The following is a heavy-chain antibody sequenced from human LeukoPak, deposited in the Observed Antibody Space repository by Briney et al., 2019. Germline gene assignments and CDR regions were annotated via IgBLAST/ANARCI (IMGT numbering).Heavy chain of an antibody. Sequence: SQTLSLTCTVSGGSISSGGYYWSWIRQPPGKGLEWIGYIYHSGSTYYNPSLKSRVTISVDRSKNQFSLKLSSVTAADTAVYYCASIVVVVAGFDPWGQGTLVTVSS. CDR2: IYHSGST. J-gene: IGHJ5*02. D-gene: IGHD2-15*01. V-gene: IGHV4-30-2*01. CDR3: ASIVVVVAGFDP. CDR1: GGSISSGGYY.